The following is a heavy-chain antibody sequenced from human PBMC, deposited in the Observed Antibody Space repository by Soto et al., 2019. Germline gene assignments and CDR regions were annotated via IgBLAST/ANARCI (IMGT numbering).Heavy chain of an antibody. CDR2: VYYSGTT. V-gene: IGHV4-61*01. D-gene: IGHD4-17*01. CDR1: GGSVSNKTYY. J-gene: IGHJ4*02. Sequence: PSETLSLTCSISGGSVSNKTYYWSWIRQPPGKRLEWIGYVYYSGTTNYNPSLKSRVTISVDLSKNQFSLRLSSVTTADTALYYCARTTAVPNTLRSRYFFDYWGQGTLVTVSS. CDR3: ARTTAVPNTLRSRYFFDY.